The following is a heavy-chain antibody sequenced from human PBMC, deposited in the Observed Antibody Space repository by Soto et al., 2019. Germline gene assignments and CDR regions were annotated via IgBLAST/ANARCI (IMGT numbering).Heavy chain of an antibody. J-gene: IGHJ4*02. CDR3: AREGWLGELLY. CDR1: GYTFSSYG. CDR2: ISGNNGNA. V-gene: IGHV1-18*01. D-gene: IGHD3-10*01. Sequence: VQLVQSGNVVQKPGSSVKVSCKTSGYTFSSYGIIWVRQAPGQGLEWMGWISGNNGNADYAQRFRGRVNMTTDTSTTTVFMELRDLRSDDTALYFCAREGWLGELLYWGQGSLVTVS.